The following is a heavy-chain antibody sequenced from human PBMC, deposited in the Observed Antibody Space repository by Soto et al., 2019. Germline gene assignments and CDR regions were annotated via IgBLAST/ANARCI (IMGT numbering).Heavy chain of an antibody. CDR3: AKVRYSSPMGYYYGMDV. D-gene: IGHD6-19*01. Sequence: SVKVSCKASRVAFSKFIVTWVRQAPGLGLEWVGGIIPIFGTANYAQKFQGRVTITADESTSTSYMEVNSLRSEDTAVYYCAKVRYSSPMGYYYGMDVWGQGTTVTVSS. CDR1: RVAFSKFI. CDR2: IIPIFGTA. V-gene: IGHV1-69*13. J-gene: IGHJ6*02.